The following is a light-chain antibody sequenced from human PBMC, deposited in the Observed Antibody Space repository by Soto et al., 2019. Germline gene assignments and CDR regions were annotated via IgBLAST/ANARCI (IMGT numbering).Light chain of an antibody. CDR3: QQRSSWPQLT. J-gene: IGKJ4*01. V-gene: IGKV3-15*01. CDR1: QSVGRN. Sequence: EIVMTQSPATLSVSPGERATLSCRASQSVGRNLAWYQQKPGQAPRLLISGASTRATDIPARFSGSGSGTEFTLTISSLQSEDFAVYFCQQRSSWPQLTFGGGTKVEIK. CDR2: GAS.